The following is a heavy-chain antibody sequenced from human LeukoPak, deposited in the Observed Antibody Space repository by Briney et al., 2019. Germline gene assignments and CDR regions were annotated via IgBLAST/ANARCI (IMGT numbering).Heavy chain of an antibody. Sequence: GGSLRLSCAVSGFTFSTYSMNWARQAPGKGLEWVSSISSSNSYIYYADSMKGRLTISRDNAKNALYLQMNSLSAEDTAVYYCARGGLELDYWGQGTLVTASS. CDR2: ISSSNSYI. J-gene: IGHJ4*02. V-gene: IGHV3-21*01. CDR3: ARGGLELDY. D-gene: IGHD1-7*01. CDR1: GFTFSTYS.